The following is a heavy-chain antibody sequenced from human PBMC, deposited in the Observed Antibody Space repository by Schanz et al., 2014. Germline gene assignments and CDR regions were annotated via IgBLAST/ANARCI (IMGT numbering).Heavy chain of an antibody. D-gene: IGHD3-3*01. CDR3: ARQPGRITVSGVVSNWFDP. J-gene: IGHJ5*02. CDR1: GFNFKAYA. Sequence: EVQLVESGGGLVQPGGSLRLSCAASGFNFKAYAMSWVRQAPGKGLEWVANIGYDGSEKYYVDSVKGRFTISRDNAKNSLYLQMNSLRAEDTAVYYCARQPGRITVSGVVSNWFDPWGQGTLVTVSS. V-gene: IGHV3-7*01. CDR2: IGYDGSEK.